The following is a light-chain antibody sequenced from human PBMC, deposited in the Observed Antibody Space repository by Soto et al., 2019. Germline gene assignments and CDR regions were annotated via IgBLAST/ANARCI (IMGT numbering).Light chain of an antibody. V-gene: IGKV1-9*01. CDR3: QHLNNYPRT. CDR2: AAS. Sequence: IQLTQSPSSLSASVGDRVTITCRASQGISTYLACYQQKPGKAPNLLIYAASTLFSVVPSRFSGSGSGTEFTLTISSLQPEDFATYYCQHLNNYPRTFGQGTTVQI. J-gene: IGKJ1*01. CDR1: QGISTY.